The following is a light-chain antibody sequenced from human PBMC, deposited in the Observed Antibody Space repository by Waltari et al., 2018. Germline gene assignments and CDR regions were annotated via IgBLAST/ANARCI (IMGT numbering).Light chain of an antibody. CDR3: SSYTSRATWV. J-gene: IGLJ3*02. CDR2: DVT. Sequence: QSALTQPASVSGSPGQSITISCTGTSSDVGVYNYVSWFQQHPDKAPLLLIFDVTNRPSGVSNRFSGSKSGNTASLTISGLQAEDEADYYCSSYTSRATWVFGGGTRLAVL. V-gene: IGLV2-14*03. CDR1: SSDVGVYNY.